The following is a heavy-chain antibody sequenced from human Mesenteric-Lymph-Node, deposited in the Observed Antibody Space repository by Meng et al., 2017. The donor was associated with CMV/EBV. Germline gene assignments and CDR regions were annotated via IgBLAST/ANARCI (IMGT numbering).Heavy chain of an antibody. CDR2: INHYGGT. CDR3: ARESSAAGNSAFDY. D-gene: IGHD6-25*01. V-gene: IGHV4-4*02. CDR1: GDSISSNNW. Sequence: VSGDSISSNNWWSWVRQPPGEGLEWIGEINHYGGTNYKPSLKSRVTMSMDKSKNQFSLTLSSVAAADTAVYYCARESSAAGNSAFDYWGQGALVTVSS. J-gene: IGHJ4*02.